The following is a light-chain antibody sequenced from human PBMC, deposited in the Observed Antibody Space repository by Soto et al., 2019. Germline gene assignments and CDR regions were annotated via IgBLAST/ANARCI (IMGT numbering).Light chain of an antibody. CDR3: SSYTSSNTYV. CDR2: EVS. Sequence: QSALTQPASVSGPPGQSITISCTGTSSDVGGYNYVSWYQQYPGKAPKLMIYEVSNRPSGVSNRFSGSESGNTASLTISGLQAEDEADYYCSSYTSSNTYVFGTGTKLTVL. J-gene: IGLJ1*01. V-gene: IGLV2-14*01. CDR1: SSDVGGYNY.